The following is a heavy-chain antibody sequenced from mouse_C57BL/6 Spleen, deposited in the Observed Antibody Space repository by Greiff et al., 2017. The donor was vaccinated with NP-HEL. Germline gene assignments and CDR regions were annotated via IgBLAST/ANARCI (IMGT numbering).Heavy chain of an antibody. D-gene: IGHD3-3*01. J-gene: IGHJ2*01. Sequence: EVHLVESGPGLVKPSQSLSLTCSVTGYSLTSGYYWNWIRQFPGNQLEWMGYISYDGSNNYNPSLKNRISITRDTSKNQFFLKLNSVTTEDTATYYCAKGSYYFDYWGQGTTLTVSS. CDR1: GYSLTSGYY. V-gene: IGHV3-6*01. CDR3: AKGSYYFDY. CDR2: ISYDGSN.